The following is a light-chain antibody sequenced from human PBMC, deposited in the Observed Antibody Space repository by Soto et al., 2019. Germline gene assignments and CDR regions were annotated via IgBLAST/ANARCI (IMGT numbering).Light chain of an antibody. CDR3: MQTTHWPYT. CDR2: RVS. CDR1: QSLVSSSDGNTY. Sequence: DVVVTQSPLSLPVTLGQPASISCRSSQSLVSSSDGNTYLSWFQQRPGQSPRRLIYRVSNRDSRVPDRFSGSGSGTDFTLKISRVEAEDVGIYFCMQTTHWPYTFGQGTKLEIK. V-gene: IGKV2-30*01. J-gene: IGKJ2*01.